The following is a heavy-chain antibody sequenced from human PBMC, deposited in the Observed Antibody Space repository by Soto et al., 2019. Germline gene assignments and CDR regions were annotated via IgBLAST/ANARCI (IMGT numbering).Heavy chain of an antibody. CDR1: GFTVRMFT. CDR3: TRDASRDSSARGWFDP. J-gene: IGHJ5*02. V-gene: IGHV3-21*01. Sequence: PGGSLRLSCAASGFTVRMFTMNWVRQAPEKGRAWVSTISSNSAYIYYTDALRGRFTISRDNAKNSLHLQMNSLRAEDTAVYYCTRDASRDSSARGWFDPWGPGTLVTVSS. D-gene: IGHD6-13*01. CDR2: ISSNSAYI.